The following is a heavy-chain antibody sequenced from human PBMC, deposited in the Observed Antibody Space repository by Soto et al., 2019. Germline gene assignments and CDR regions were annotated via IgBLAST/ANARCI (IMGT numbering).Heavy chain of an antibody. Sequence: SATXSLTWTVSVCSSISNNYFVCWIRQPPGNGLEWIGNIYYSGITYYNPSLKSRVTISVDTSKNQFSLKLSSVTAADTAVYYCARGTLRYYDDGGMEVWGQGTTV. CDR2: IYYSGIT. CDR1: VCSSISNNYF. CDR3: ARGTLRYYDDGGMEV. V-gene: IGHV4-39*01. D-gene: IGHD3-22*01. J-gene: IGHJ6*01.